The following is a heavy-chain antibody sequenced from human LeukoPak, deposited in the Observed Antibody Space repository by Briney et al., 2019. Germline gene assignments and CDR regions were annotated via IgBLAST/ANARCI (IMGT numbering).Heavy chain of an antibody. CDR2: IIPIFGTA. CDR3: ARSGCSSTSCRYYYYYMDV. Sequence: SVKVSCKASGGTFSSYAISWVRQAPGQGLEWMGGIIPIFGTANYAQKFQGRVTITTDESTSTAYMELSSLRSEDTAMYYCARSGCSSTSCRYYYYYMDVWGKGTTVTVSS. D-gene: IGHD2-2*01. J-gene: IGHJ6*03. CDR1: GGTFSSYA. V-gene: IGHV1-69*05.